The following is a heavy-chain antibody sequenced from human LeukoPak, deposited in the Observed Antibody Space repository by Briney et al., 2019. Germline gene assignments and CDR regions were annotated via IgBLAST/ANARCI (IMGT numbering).Heavy chain of an antibody. CDR2: IYHSGST. D-gene: IGHD3-22*01. CDR3: ARERGDYYDSSGFDY. V-gene: IGHV4-38-2*02. Sequence: PSETLSLTCTVSGYSISSGYYWGRIRQPPGKGLEWIGSIYHSGSTYYNPSLKSRVTISVDTSKNQFSLKLSSVTAADTAVYYCARERGDYYDSSGFDYWGQGTLVTVSS. J-gene: IGHJ4*02. CDR1: GYSISSGYY.